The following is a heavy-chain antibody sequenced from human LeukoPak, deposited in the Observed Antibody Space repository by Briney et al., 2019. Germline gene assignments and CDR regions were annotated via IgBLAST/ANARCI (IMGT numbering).Heavy chain of an antibody. D-gene: IGHD2-2*01. CDR1: GGTFSSYA. CDR3: ARGSRWDCSSTSCYYPYYYYMDV. J-gene: IGHJ6*03. Sequence: SVKVSCKASGGTFSSYAISWVRQAPGQGLEWMGGIIPIFGTANYAQKFQGRVTITTDESTSTAYMELSSLRSEDTDVYYCARGSRWDCSSTSCYYPYYYYMDVWGKGTTVTVSS. V-gene: IGHV1-69*05. CDR2: IIPIFGTA.